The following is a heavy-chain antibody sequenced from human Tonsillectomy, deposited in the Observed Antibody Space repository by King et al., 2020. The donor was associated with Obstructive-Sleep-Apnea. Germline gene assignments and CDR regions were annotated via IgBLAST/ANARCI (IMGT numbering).Heavy chain of an antibody. J-gene: IGHJ4*02. CDR3: AKDRDRYYDILTGSDFDY. CDR1: GFTFSSFA. CDR2: ISGSGGSA. Sequence: VQLVESGGGLVQPGGSLRLSCAASGFTFSSFAMGWVRQAPGKGLEWVSAISGSGGSAYYADSVKGRFTISRDNSKNTLYLQMNSLRAEDTAVYYCAKDRDRYYDILTGSDFDYWGQGTLVTVSS. V-gene: IGHV3-23*04. D-gene: IGHD3-9*01.